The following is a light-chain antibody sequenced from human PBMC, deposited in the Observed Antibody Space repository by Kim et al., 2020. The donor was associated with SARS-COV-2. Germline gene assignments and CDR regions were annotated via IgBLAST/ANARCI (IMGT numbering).Light chain of an antibody. CDR2: AAS. V-gene: IGKV1-8*01. J-gene: IGKJ4*01. CDR1: QGISSY. Sequence: SASTGDRVPITCRASQGISSYLAWYQQKPGKAPKLLIYAASTLQSGVPSRFSGSGSGTDFTLTISCLQSEDFATYYCQQYYSYPLTFGGGTKVEIK. CDR3: QQYYSYPLT.